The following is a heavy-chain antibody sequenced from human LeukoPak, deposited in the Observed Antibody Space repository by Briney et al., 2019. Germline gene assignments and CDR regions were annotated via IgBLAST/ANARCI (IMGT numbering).Heavy chain of an antibody. V-gene: IGHV1-2*02. CDR1: GYTFTAYY. J-gene: IGHJ4*02. CDR3: ATRGYSGYDWVIYGY. Sequence: GASVKVSCKASGYTFTAYYIHWVRQAPGQGLEWMGWISPNSGGTNYAPKFQGRVTMTRDTSISTAYMELSRLRSDDTAVYYCATRGYSGYDWVIYGYWGQGTLVTVSS. CDR2: ISPNSGGT. D-gene: IGHD5-12*01.